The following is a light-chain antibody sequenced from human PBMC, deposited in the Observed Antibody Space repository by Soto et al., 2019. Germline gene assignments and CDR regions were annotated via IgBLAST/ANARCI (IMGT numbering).Light chain of an antibody. Sequence: DIQMTQSPTSLSASVGDRVTITCRASQGIRNFVAWYQQKPGKAPKLLIYAASTLQSGVPSRFSGSGSGTDLTLTIISLQPEDVATYSCQKYSSVPVFGPGTKVEIK. CDR1: QGIRNF. CDR3: QKYSSVPV. CDR2: AAS. J-gene: IGKJ3*01. V-gene: IGKV1-27*01.